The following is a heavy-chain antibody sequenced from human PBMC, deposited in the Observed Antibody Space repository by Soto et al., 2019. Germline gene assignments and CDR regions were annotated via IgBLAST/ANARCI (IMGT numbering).Heavy chain of an antibody. J-gene: IGHJ5*02. CDR3: ARAIVGANAGWFDP. CDR1: SGSISNYY. V-gene: IGHV4-59*01. CDR2: IYYSGST. D-gene: IGHD1-26*01. Sequence: SETLSLTCTVSSGSISNYYWSWMRQSPGKRLEWIGYIYYSGSTNYNPFLESRVTISVDTSKNQFSLKLSSVTAADTAVYYCARAIVGANAGWFDPWGQGXLVTVYS.